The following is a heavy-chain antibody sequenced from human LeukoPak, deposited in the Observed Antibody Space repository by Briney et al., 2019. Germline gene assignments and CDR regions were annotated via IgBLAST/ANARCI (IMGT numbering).Heavy chain of an antibody. CDR1: GGSFSGYY. Sequence: SETLSLTCAVYGGSFSGYYWSWIRQPPGKGLEWIGEINHSGSTNYNPSLKSRVTISVDTSKHQFSLKLSSVTAADTAVYYCARDPSSGSYDYWGQGTLVTVSS. V-gene: IGHV4-34*01. CDR2: INHSGST. J-gene: IGHJ4*02. CDR3: ARDPSSGSYDY. D-gene: IGHD6-19*01.